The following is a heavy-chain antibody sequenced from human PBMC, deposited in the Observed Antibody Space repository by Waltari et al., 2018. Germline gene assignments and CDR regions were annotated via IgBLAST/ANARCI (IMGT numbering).Heavy chain of an antibody. J-gene: IGHJ4*02. CDR3: AKDKGYYDSSGSDY. Sequence: QVQLQQWGAGLLKPSETLSLTCAVYGGSFSGYYWSWFRQPPGKGLEWIGEINHSGSTNYNPSLKSRVTISVDTSKNQFSLKLSSVTAADTAVYYCAKDKGYYDSSGSDYWGQGTLVTVSS. CDR2: INHSGST. V-gene: IGHV4-34*01. D-gene: IGHD3-22*01. CDR1: GGSFSGYY.